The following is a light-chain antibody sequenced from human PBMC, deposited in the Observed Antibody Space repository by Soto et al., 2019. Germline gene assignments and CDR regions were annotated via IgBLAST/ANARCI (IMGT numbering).Light chain of an antibody. Sequence: EIVLTQSPGTLSLSPGERATLSCRASQSVSSNYLAWYQQKPGQAPRLLIYGASSRATGIPDRFSGSGSGTDFTLTISRLEPEDFALYYCQQYGSSLFSFGAGPKVDIK. CDR2: GAS. CDR1: QSVSSNY. V-gene: IGKV3-20*01. J-gene: IGKJ3*01. CDR3: QQYGSSLFS.